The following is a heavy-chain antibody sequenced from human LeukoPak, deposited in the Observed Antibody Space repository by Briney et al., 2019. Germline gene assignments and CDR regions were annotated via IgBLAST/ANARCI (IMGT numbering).Heavy chain of an antibody. CDR2: IYYSRST. CDR3: ARLEKYYDFWSGYYTRTGRFDP. D-gene: IGHD3-3*01. J-gene: IGHJ5*02. Sequence: SEALSLTCTVSGGSISSYYWSWIRQPPGKGLECIGYIYYSRSTNYNPSLKSRVTISVDTSKNQFSLKLSSVTAADTAVYYCARLEKYYDFWSGYYTRTGRFDPWGQGTLVTVSS. V-gene: IGHV4-59*01. CDR1: GGSISSYY.